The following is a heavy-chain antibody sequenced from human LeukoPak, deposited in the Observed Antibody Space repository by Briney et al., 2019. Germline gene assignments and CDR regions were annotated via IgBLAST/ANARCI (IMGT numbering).Heavy chain of an antibody. Sequence: GGSLRLSCAASGFTFSTYWMHWVRQAPGKGLVWVSLIKIDGSSTTYADSVKGRFTISRDNAKNTLYLQMNSLRAEDTATYYCARSTPRDAFDIWGQGTMVTVSS. CDR3: ARSTPRDAFDI. V-gene: IGHV3-74*01. CDR2: IKIDGSST. CDR1: GFTFSTYW. J-gene: IGHJ3*02. D-gene: IGHD5/OR15-5a*01.